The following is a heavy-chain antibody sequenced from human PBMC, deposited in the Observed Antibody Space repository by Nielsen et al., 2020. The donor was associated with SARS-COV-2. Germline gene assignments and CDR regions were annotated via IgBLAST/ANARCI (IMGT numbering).Heavy chain of an antibody. J-gene: IGHJ3*02. CDR3: ARDQGYSFDGRAFDI. CDR1: GGSISSGDYY. D-gene: IGHD6-13*01. V-gene: IGHV4-30-4*01. CDR2: IYYSGST. Sequence: SETLSLTCTVSGGSISSGDYYWSWIRQPPGKGLEWIGYIYYSGSTYYNPSLKSRVTISVDTSKNQFSLKLSSVTAADTAVYYCARDQGYSFDGRAFDIWGQGTMVTVSS.